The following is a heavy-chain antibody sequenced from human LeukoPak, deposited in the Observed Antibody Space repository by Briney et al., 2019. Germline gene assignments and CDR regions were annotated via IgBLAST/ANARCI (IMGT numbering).Heavy chain of an antibody. CDR2: INGDGSNT. CDR3: ARDWVGAAREPSFDY. D-gene: IGHD1-26*01. J-gene: IGHJ4*02. CDR1: GFTFSRHW. Sequence: GGSLRLSCAASGFTFSRHWMHWVRQAPGKGLVWVSRINGDGSNTTYADSVKGRFTISRDNAKNSLYLQMNSLRAEDTAVYYCARDWVGAAREPSFDYWGQGTLVTVSS. V-gene: IGHV3-74*03.